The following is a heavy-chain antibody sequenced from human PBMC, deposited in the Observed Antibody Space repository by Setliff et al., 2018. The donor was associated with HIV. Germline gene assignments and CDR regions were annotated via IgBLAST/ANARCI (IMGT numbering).Heavy chain of an antibody. Sequence: GASVKVSCKASGYTFTSYGISWVRQAPGQGLEWMGWISAYNGNTNYAQKFQGRVTMTEDTSTDTAHMELRSLRSEDTAVYYCVIGSAARPFDYWGQGTLVTVSS. D-gene: IGHD6-6*01. J-gene: IGHJ4*02. CDR3: VIGSAARPFDY. CDR2: ISAYNGNT. V-gene: IGHV1-18*01. CDR1: GYTFTSYG.